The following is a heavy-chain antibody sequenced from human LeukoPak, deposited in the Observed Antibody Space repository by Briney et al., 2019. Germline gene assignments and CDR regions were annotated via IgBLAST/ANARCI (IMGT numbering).Heavy chain of an antibody. V-gene: IGHV3-38-3*01. J-gene: IGHJ3*01. CDR1: GFTVSSNE. Sequence: GGSLRLSCAASGFTVSSNEMSWVRQAPGKGLEWVSSISGGSTYYADSVKGRFTISRDNAKNTLYLQMNSLRAEDTAVYYCTRRTGTNAFDLWGQGTLVTVSS. CDR3: TRRTGTNAFDL. CDR2: ISGGST. D-gene: IGHD4-11*01.